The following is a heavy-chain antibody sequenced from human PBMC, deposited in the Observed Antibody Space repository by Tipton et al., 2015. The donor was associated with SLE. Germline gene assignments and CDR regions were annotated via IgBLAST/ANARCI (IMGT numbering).Heavy chain of an antibody. V-gene: IGHV1-46*01. J-gene: IGHJ4*02. CDR1: GYTFTSYH. CDR3: ARDGSSSSYFDY. CDR2: INPSAGST. D-gene: IGHD6-13*01. Sequence: QLVQSGAEVKKPGASVKVSCKASGYTFTSYHMHWVRQAPGQGLEWMGVINPSAGSTSYAQKFQGRVIMTRDTSTRTAYMELSSLRSEDTAVYYCARDGSSSSYFDYWGQGTLVTVSS.